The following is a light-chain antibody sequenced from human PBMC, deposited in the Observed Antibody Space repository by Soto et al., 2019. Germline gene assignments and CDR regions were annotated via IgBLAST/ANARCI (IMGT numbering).Light chain of an antibody. CDR1: STDVGTYDY. CDR3: SSYTSRSTLI. J-gene: IGLJ2*01. Sequence: QSALTQPASVSGSPGQSITISCTGTSTDVGTYDYVSWYQQHPGKAPKLMIYDVTNRPSGVSNRFSGSKSGNTASLAISGLRAEDEAVYYCSSYTSRSTLIFGGGTKVTVL. CDR2: DVT. V-gene: IGLV2-14*01.